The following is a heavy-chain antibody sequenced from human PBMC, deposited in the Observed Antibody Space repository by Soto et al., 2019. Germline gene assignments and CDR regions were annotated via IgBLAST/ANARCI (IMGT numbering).Heavy chain of an antibody. CDR1: GGTFSSYA. D-gene: IGHD2-21*02. Sequence: SVEVSCKASGGTFSSYAISWVRQAPGQGLEWMGGIIPIFGTANYAQKFQGRVTITADKSTSTAYMELSSLRSEDTAVYYCARAKKGDPPYYYYGMDVWGQGTTVTVSS. J-gene: IGHJ6*02. V-gene: IGHV1-69*06. CDR2: IIPIFGTA. CDR3: ARAKKGDPPYYYYGMDV.